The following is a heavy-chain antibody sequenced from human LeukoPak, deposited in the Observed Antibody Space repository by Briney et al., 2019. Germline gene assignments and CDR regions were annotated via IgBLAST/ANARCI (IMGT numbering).Heavy chain of an antibody. J-gene: IGHJ3*02. Sequence: GESLKISCKGSGYSFISYWIGWVRQMPGKGLEWMGIIYPGDSDTRYSPSFQGQVTISADKSISTAYLQWSSLKASDTAMYYCARLVMGGYQLLHDAFDIWGQGTMVTVSS. V-gene: IGHV5-51*01. D-gene: IGHD2-2*01. CDR3: ARLVMGGYQLLHDAFDI. CDR1: GYSFISYW. CDR2: IYPGDSDT.